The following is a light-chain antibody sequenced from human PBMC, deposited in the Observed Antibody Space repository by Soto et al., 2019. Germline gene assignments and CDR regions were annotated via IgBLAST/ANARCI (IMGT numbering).Light chain of an antibody. CDR1: QDISIF. V-gene: IGKV1-39*01. CDR2: AAS. Sequence: DIQMTQSPSSLSASVGDTVTITCRASQDISIFLNWYQQKPGKAPKVLIDAASHLQSGVPSRFSGSGSGTDFTLTISSLQPEDFATYYCQQTFSTLPWTFGQGTKVEIK. J-gene: IGKJ1*01. CDR3: QQTFSTLPWT.